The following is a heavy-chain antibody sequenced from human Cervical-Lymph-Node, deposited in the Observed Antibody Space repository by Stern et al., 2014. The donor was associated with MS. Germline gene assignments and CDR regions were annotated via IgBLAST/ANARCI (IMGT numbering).Heavy chain of an antibody. D-gene: IGHD1-26*01. CDR1: GYSFPSYW. Sequence: EVQLVQSGAEVKKPGESLKISCKGSGYSFPSYWIGWVRQMPGKGLAWMGIIHHGDSQTRYSPSFQGQVTISVDKSINNAYLQWNSLKASDTAVYYCARHEVGAAIGAFDYWGQGTLVTVSS. V-gene: IGHV5-51*01. J-gene: IGHJ4*02. CDR3: ARHEVGAAIGAFDY. CDR2: IHHGDSQT.